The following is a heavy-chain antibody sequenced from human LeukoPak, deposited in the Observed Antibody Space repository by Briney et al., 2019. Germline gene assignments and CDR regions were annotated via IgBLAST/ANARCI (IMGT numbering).Heavy chain of an antibody. V-gene: IGHV3-43D*03. CDR1: GFTFDAYA. CDR2: ISWDGVTT. J-gene: IGHJ4*02. Sequence: PGGSLRLSCAASGFTFDAYAMHWVRQAPGKCLEWVCLISWDGVTTYYADSVKGRFTISRDHCTNSLYLQISSLRAEDTALNYCAKDLGLRYFDWSTDYWGQGTLVTVSS. D-gene: IGHD3-9*01. CDR3: AKDLGLRYFDWSTDY.